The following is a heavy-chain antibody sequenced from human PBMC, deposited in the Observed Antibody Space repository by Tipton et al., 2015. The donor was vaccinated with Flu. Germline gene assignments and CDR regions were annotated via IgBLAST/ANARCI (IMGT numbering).Heavy chain of an antibody. CDR3: ARVLQWELRRGWFDP. V-gene: IGHV4-38-2*02. CDR2: IYHSGST. Sequence: TLSLTCTVSGYSISSGYYWGWIRQPPGKGLEWTGSIYHSGSTYYNPSLKSRVTISVDTSKNQFSLKLSSVTAADTAVYYCARVLQWELRRGWFDPWGQGTLVTVSS. CDR1: GYSISSGYY. D-gene: IGHD1-26*01. J-gene: IGHJ5*02.